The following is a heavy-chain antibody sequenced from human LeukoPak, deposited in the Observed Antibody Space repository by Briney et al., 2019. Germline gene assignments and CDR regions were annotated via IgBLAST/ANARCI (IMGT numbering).Heavy chain of an antibody. Sequence: ASVKVSCKASGYTFTGYYMHWVRQAPGQGLEWMGWISPNSGGTNYAQKFQGRVTMTRDTSISTAYMELSRLRSDDTAVYYCARGDYCSGGSCYLALYYWGQGTLVTVSS. CDR2: ISPNSGGT. CDR1: GYTFTGYY. CDR3: ARGDYCSGGSCYLALYY. D-gene: IGHD2-15*01. J-gene: IGHJ4*02. V-gene: IGHV1-2*02.